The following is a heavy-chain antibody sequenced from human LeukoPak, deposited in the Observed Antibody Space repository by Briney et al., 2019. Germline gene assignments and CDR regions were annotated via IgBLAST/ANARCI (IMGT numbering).Heavy chain of an antibody. Sequence: PSETLSLTCAVYGGSFSGYYWSWIRQPPGKGLEWIGEINHSGITNYNPSLKSRVTMSVDTSKNQVSLKLSSVTAADTAVYYRARARLTGTTPDFDYWGQGTLVTVSS. CDR2: INHSGIT. V-gene: IGHV4-34*01. CDR3: ARARLTGTTPDFDY. CDR1: GGSFSGYY. D-gene: IGHD1-7*01. J-gene: IGHJ4*02.